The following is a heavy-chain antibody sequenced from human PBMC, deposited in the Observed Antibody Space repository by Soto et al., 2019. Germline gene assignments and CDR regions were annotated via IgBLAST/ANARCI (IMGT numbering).Heavy chain of an antibody. D-gene: IGHD5-12*01. CDR2: IIPIFTTT. Sequence: SVKVSCKASGGTFSNSAIAWVRQAPGQGLEWLGMIIPIFTTTNYAQKFKDRLTISADGSTSTAYMELSGLKSEDTAVYFCARPSGLLGQYSALVDYWGQG. V-gene: IGHV1-69*13. CDR1: GGTFSNSA. J-gene: IGHJ4*02. CDR3: ARPSGLLGQYSALVDY.